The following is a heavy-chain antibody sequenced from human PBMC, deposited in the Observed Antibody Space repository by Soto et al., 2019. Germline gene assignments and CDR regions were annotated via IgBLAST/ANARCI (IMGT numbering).Heavy chain of an antibody. CDR1: GFSLTTSGVG. Sequence: QITLNESGPTVVRPTETLTLTCRFSGFSLTTSGVGVGWIRQSPGKAPECLALMYWYDDNLYSASMKCRLTITKDTSKNQVVLTVSDLDPTDTATYYCAHRVLRPGFGVVTTTAIYFDFWGQGTPVDVSS. V-gene: IGHV2-5*01. J-gene: IGHJ4*02. CDR3: AHRVLRPGFGVVTTTAIYFDF. CDR2: MYWYDDN. D-gene: IGHD3-3*01.